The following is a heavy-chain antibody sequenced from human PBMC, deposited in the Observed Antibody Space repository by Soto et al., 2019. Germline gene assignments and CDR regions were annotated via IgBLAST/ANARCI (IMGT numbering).Heavy chain of an antibody. Sequence: LRLSCAASGFTVSDNYMSWVRQAPGKGLEWVSILYSGGNTYYADSVKDRFTISRDNSKNTLYLQMNNVRAEDTAVYYCARDFYSSSWAGYWGQGTLVTVSS. CDR2: LYSGGNT. D-gene: IGHD6-13*01. J-gene: IGHJ4*02. V-gene: IGHV3-66*01. CDR1: GFTVSDNY. CDR3: ARDFYSSSWAGY.